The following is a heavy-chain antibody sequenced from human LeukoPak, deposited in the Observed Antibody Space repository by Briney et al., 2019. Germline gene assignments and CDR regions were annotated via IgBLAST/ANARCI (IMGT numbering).Heavy chain of an antibody. D-gene: IGHD6-13*01. Sequence: SETLSLTCTVSGGSISSYYWSWIRQPPGKGLEWIGYIYDSGSTNDNPSLKSRVTISVDTSKNEFSLKLSSVTAADTAVYYCARLPYSSSWYFDYWGRGTLVIVSS. V-gene: IGHV4-59*01. CDR1: GGSISSYY. CDR2: IYDSGST. CDR3: ARLPYSSSWYFDY. J-gene: IGHJ4*02.